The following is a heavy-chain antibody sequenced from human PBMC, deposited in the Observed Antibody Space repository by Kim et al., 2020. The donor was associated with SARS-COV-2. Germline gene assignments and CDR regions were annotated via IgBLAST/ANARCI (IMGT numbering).Heavy chain of an antibody. CDR2: INPNSGDR. CDR1: GYTFTGYY. J-gene: IGHJ4*02. D-gene: IGHD1-1*01. Sequence: ASVKVSCKASGYTFTGYYMHWVRQAPGQGLEWMGRINPNSGDRDYAQKFQGRVTVTRDTSISTAYMELSRLISDDTAVYFCARATNGVLIDYWGQGTLVTVSS. V-gene: IGHV1-2*06. CDR3: ARATNGVLIDY.